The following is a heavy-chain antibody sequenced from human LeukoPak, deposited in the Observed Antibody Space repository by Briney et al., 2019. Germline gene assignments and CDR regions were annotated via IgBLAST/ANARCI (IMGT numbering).Heavy chain of an antibody. CDR3: AIVVAGSYNWFDP. V-gene: IGHV4-39*01. CDR2: MYYSGST. J-gene: IGHJ5*02. CDR1: GDSISSTSYY. D-gene: IGHD6-19*01. Sequence: SETLSLTCTVSGDSISSTSYYWGWIRQPPGKGLEWIGSMYYSGSTYYNPSLKSRVTISVDTSKNQFSLKLSSVTAADTAVYYCAIVVAGSYNWFDPWGQGTLVTVSS.